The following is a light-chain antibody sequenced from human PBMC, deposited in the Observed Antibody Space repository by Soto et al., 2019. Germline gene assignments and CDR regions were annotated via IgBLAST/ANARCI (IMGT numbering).Light chain of an antibody. CDR3: QQYGT. J-gene: IGKJ1*01. V-gene: IGKV3-20*01. CDR2: GIS. Sequence: EMVMTQSPAILSVSPGESATLSCRASQSVNSNYLAWYQQHPGQPPRLPIYGISTRATGIPARFSGSGSGTDFTLTISRLEPEDSAVYYCQQYGTFGQGTKVDI. CDR1: QSVNSNY.